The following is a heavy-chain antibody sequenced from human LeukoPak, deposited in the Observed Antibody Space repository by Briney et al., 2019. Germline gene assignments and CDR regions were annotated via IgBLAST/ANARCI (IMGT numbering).Heavy chain of an antibody. CDR3: ARRIVAAGSVAFDI. D-gene: IGHD6-13*01. J-gene: IGHJ3*02. Sequence: SETLSLTCTVSGGSISSGGYYWTWIRQPPGKGLEWIGYVYYSGSTNYNPSLKSRVTISVDTSKNQFSLKLSSVTAADTAMYYCARRIVAAGSVAFDIWGQGTMVTVSS. CDR1: GGSISSGGYY. CDR2: VYYSGST. V-gene: IGHV4-61*08.